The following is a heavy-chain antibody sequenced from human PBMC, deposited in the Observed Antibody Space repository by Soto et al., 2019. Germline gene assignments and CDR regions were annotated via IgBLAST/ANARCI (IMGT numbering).Heavy chain of an antibody. CDR3: AKVASSWYEYFDY. Sequence: GGSLRLSCAASGFTFSSCAMGWVRQAPGKGLEWVSAISGSGGSTYYADSVKGRFTISRDNSKNTLYLQMNSLRAEDTAVYYCAKVASSWYEYFDYWGQGTLVTVSS. J-gene: IGHJ4*02. CDR1: GFTFSSCA. CDR2: ISGSGGST. D-gene: IGHD6-13*01. V-gene: IGHV3-23*01.